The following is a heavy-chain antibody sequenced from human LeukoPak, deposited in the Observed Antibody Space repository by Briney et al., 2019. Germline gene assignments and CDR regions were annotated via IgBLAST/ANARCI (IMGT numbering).Heavy chain of an antibody. CDR3: ARDLQQAYYYDSSGPQNDI. J-gene: IGHJ3*02. CDR2: ISYDGSNK. CDR1: GFSFNRYG. D-gene: IGHD3-22*01. V-gene: IGHV3-30*19. Sequence: GGSLRLPCTASGFSFNRYGLHWVRQAPGKGLEWVAVISYDGSNKYYADSVKGRFTISRDNSKNTLYLQMNSLRAEDTAVYYCARDLQQAYYYDSSGPQNDIWGQGTMVTVSS.